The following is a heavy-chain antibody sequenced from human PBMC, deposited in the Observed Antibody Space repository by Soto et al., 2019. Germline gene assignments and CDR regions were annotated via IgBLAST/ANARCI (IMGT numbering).Heavy chain of an antibody. V-gene: IGHV5-51*01. CDR1: GYSFTSYW. D-gene: IGHD3-10*01. CDR2: IYPGDSDT. CDR3: ARLLRITMVRGVIPPPYYGMDV. J-gene: IGHJ6*02. Sequence: GESLKISCKGSGYSFTSYWIGWVRQMPGKGLEWMGIIYPGDSDTRYSPSFQGQVTISADKSISTAYLRWSSLKASDTAMYYCARLLRITMVRGVIPPPYYGMDVWGQGTTVTVSS.